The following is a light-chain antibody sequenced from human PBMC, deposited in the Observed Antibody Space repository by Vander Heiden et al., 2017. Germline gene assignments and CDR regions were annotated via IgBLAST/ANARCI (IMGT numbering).Light chain of an antibody. CDR1: NLGDKY. V-gene: IGLV3-1*01. CDR3: QAWDITTGFL. J-gene: IGLJ1*01. Sequence: SYDLAPPPSVSVSPGQTATITCSGDNLGDKYVCWYQQRPGQSPVLVIYQSNKRPSGIPERFSGSKSGNTATLTISATQAMDEADYYCQAWDITTGFLFASGTKVTVL. CDR2: QSN.